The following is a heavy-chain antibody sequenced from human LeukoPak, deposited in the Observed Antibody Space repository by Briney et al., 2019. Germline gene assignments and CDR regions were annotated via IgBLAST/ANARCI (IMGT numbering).Heavy chain of an antibody. D-gene: IGHD1-14*01. Sequence: PSETLSLTCTVSGGSISTYYWSWIRQPPGRGLEWIGYIYYSGTTNYNPSLKSRVTISVDTSKNQFSLKLSSVTAADTAVYYCARGAQGGIFDIWGKGTTVSSSS. CDR1: GGSISTYY. CDR2: IYYSGTT. J-gene: IGHJ3*02. CDR3: ARGAQGGIFDI. V-gene: IGHV4-59*01.